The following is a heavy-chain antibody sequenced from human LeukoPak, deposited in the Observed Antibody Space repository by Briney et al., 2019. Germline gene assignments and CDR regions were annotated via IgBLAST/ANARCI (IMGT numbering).Heavy chain of an antibody. V-gene: IGHV1-2*02. D-gene: IGHD2-2*01. CDR3: ARGGSCSSTSCYAVGEY. CDR2: INPNSGGT. J-gene: IGHJ4*02. CDR1: GYTFTGYY. Sequence: GASVKVSCKASGYTFTGYYMHWVRQAPGQGLEWMGWINPNSGGTNYAQKFQGRVTMTRDTSISTAYMELSRLRSDDTAVYYCARGGSCSSTSCYAVGEYWGQGTLVTVSS.